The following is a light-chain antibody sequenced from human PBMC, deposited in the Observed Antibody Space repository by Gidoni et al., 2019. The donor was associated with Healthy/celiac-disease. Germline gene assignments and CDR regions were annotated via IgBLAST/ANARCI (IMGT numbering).Light chain of an antibody. CDR2: AAS. CDR3: QQCYSTPWT. CDR1: QSISSY. Sequence: LQMTPSPSSLSASVGDRVTITCRASQSISSYLNWYQQKPGKAPKLLIYAASSLQSGVPSRFSGSGSGTDCTLTISSLQSEDFATYYCQQCYSTPWTFXXXTKVEIK. V-gene: IGKV1-39*01. J-gene: IGKJ1*01.